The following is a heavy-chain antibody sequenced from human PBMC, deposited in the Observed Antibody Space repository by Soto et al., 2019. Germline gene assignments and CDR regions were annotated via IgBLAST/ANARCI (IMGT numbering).Heavy chain of an antibody. CDR1: GGSISSCVYY. CDR3: AADYTLYYFDY. CDR2: IYYSGST. V-gene: IGHV4-31*03. J-gene: IGHJ4*02. D-gene: IGHD4-4*01. Sequence: SETLSLTCTVSGGSISSCVYYWSWIRQHPGKGLEWIGYIYYSGSTYYNPSLKSRVTISVDTSKNQFSLKLSSVTAADTAVYYCAADYTLYYFDYWGQGTLVTVSS.